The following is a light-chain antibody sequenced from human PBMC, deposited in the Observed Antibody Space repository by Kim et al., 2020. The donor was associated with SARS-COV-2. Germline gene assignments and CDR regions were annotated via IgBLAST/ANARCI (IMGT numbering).Light chain of an antibody. CDR3: CSYAGTYNHVV. CDR1: SSDVGGYNY. J-gene: IGLJ2*01. CDR2: DVS. Sequence: QSVLTQPRSVSGSPGQLVTISCTGTSSDVGGYNYVSWYQQHPGKAPKLMIYDVSKWPSGVPDRFSGSKSGNTASLTISGLQAEDEADYYCCSYAGTYNHVVFGGGTKLTVL. V-gene: IGLV2-11*01.